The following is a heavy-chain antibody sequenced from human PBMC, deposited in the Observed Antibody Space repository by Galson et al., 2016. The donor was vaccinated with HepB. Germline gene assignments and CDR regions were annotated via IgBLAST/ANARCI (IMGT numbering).Heavy chain of an antibody. Sequence: VQVSCKASGYPFSSYGISWVRQAPGQGLEWLGWISAYNGYTNYAQILQGRVTMTTDTSTSTAYMELRSLRSDDTAVYYCARERFFYSSGNYHPFDYWGQGTLVTVSS. CDR1: GYPFSSYG. CDR2: ISAYNGYT. D-gene: IGHD3-16*02. J-gene: IGHJ4*02. CDR3: ARERFFYSSGNYHPFDY. V-gene: IGHV1-18*01.